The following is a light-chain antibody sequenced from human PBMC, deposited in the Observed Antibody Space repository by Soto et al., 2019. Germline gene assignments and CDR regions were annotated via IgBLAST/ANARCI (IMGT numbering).Light chain of an antibody. V-gene: IGKV1-39*01. CDR2: AAS. J-gene: IGKJ4*01. CDR1: QTISRI. CDR3: QQTYVSPPT. Sequence: DIQMTQSPSSLSASVGDKVTITCRASQTISRIVNWYQHKPGKGPNLLIHAASSLQSGVPSMFSGSGSGTDFTLTISSLQPEDFATYYCQQTYVSPPTFGGGTKVEIK.